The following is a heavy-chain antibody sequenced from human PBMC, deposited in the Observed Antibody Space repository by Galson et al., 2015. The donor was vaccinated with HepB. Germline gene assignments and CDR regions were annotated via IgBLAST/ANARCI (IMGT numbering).Heavy chain of an antibody. Sequence: SLRLSCAASGFTFSSYSMNWVRQAPGKGLEWVSYISSSSSTIYYADSVKGRFTISRDNAKNSLYLQMNSLRDEDTAVYYCARDHCSSTSCYVADWFDPWGQGTLVTVSS. CDR1: GFTFSSYS. D-gene: IGHD2-2*01. V-gene: IGHV3-48*02. CDR3: ARDHCSSTSCYVADWFDP. J-gene: IGHJ5*02. CDR2: ISSSSSTI.